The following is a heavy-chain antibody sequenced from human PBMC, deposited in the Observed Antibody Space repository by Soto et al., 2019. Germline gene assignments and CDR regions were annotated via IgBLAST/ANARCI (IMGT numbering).Heavy chain of an antibody. V-gene: IGHV4-39*01. J-gene: IGHJ5*02. CDR2: SYYSGTT. CDR3: TRRYNCNDNYFDP. CDR1: GASISVHSYY. Sequence: PSETLSLTCTVSGASISVHSYYWTWIRQPPGKGLEWIGSSYYSGTTYFNPSLKSRAIISVDTSKNQFSLRLTSVTAADTAIYYCTRRYNCNDNYFDPWGPGALVTVSS. D-gene: IGHD1-20*01.